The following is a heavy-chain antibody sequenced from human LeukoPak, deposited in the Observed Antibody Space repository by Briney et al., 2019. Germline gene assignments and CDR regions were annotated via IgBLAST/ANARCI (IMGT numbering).Heavy chain of an antibody. D-gene: IGHD3-22*01. CDR3: ARANHPTYYDSSGYYQDY. CDR2: ISSDGSGT. Sequence: GGSLRLSCAVSGFTFSSYCMHWVRQAPGKGLVWVSRISSDGSGTSYADSVKGRFTISRDNAKNTLYLQMNSLRAEDTGVYYCARANHPTYYDSSGYYQDYWGQRTLVTVSS. CDR1: GFTFSSYC. J-gene: IGHJ4*02. V-gene: IGHV3-74*01.